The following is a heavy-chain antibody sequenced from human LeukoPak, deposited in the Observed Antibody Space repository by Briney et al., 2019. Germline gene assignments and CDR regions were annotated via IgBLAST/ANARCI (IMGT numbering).Heavy chain of an antibody. CDR1: GFTFSSYS. J-gene: IGHJ5*02. D-gene: IGHD2-2*01. Sequence: GGSLRLSCAASGFTFSSYSMNWVRQAPGKGLEWVSSITSGATYIYYADSLKGRLTISRDDAKNSLSLQMNSLRAEDTAVYYCARSPLVVVPAALPVYNWFDPWGQGTLVTVSS. CDR2: ITSGATYI. V-gene: IGHV3-21*01. CDR3: ARSPLVVVPAALPVYNWFDP.